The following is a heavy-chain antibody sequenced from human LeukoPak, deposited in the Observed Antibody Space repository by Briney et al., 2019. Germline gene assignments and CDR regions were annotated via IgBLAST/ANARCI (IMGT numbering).Heavy chain of an antibody. V-gene: IGHV3-74*01. J-gene: IGHJ4*02. CDR3: AKSCNSGNCYYNY. CDR1: GCTFSSFW. CDR2: IASDGSST. D-gene: IGHD2/OR15-2a*01. Sequence: GSRILSCASSGCTFSSFWLNWVRQAPGKGLVWVSRIASDGSSTTYADSVKGRFTISRDNSENTLSLQMNSLRADDTAIYYCAKSCNSGNCYYNYWGQGTLVTVSS.